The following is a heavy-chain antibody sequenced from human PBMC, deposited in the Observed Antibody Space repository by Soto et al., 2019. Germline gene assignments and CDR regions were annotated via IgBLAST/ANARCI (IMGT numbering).Heavy chain of an antibody. D-gene: IGHD6-13*01. CDR1: GFTFSSYA. V-gene: IGHV3-23*01. Sequence: PGGSLRLSCAASGFTFSSYAMSWVRQAPGKGLEWVSAISGSGGSTYYADSVKGRFTISRDNSKNTLYLQMNSLRAEDTAVYYCAKAAAAGPLPFYYYYMDVWGKGTTVTVSS. CDR3: AKAAAAGPLPFYYYYMDV. CDR2: ISGSGGST. J-gene: IGHJ6*03.